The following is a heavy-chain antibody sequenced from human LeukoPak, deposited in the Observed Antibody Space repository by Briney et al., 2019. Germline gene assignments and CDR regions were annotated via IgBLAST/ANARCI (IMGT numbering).Heavy chain of an antibody. CDR1: GFTSIASE. D-gene: IGHD2-15*01. CDR2: ISHAGSLI. CDR3: SSYCSEGTCYGYFHH. V-gene: IGHV3-48*03. Sequence: GGSLRLSSAASGFTSIASELNRVRQAPGKGLEWISYISHAGSLIYYADSVKGRFTISRDNANNFLYLQMDSLRVEDTGIYYCSSYCSEGTCYGYFHHWGQGTLVSVSS. J-gene: IGHJ1*01.